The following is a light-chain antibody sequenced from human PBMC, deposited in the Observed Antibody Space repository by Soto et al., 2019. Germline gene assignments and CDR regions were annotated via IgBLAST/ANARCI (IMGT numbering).Light chain of an antibody. Sequence: DIQMTQSPSTLSGSVGDRVTITCRASQGISGWLAWYQQKPGKAPKLLIYDASSLESGVPSRFSGSGSGTEFTLTISSLQPEDFATYSCQQSYSTTWTFGQGTKWIS. CDR1: QGISGW. CDR3: QQSYSTTWT. CDR2: DAS. J-gene: IGKJ1*01. V-gene: IGKV1-5*01.